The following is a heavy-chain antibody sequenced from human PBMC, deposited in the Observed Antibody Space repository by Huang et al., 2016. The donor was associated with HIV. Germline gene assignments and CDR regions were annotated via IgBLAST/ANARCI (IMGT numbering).Heavy chain of an antibody. D-gene: IGHD6-19*01. CDR3: VRDQGRLAVGGIDNWFDP. CDR2: VYDSGTT. Sequence: QVRLQESGPGLVKPSETLSLSCTVSGDSVSSHYWGGIRHPPGKVLEWSVTVYDSGTTKDNPRLKSRITISVDKSKNGFSLNITSVSAADTAMYFCVRDQGRLAVGGIDNWFDPWGQGALVTVSS. CDR1: GDSVSSHY. J-gene: IGHJ5*02. V-gene: IGHV4-59*02.